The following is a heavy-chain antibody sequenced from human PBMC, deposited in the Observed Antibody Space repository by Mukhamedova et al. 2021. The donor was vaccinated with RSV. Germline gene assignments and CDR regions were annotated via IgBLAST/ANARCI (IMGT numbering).Heavy chain of an antibody. V-gene: IGHV3-11*04. J-gene: IGHJ5*02. CDR2: IGYSDTSI. Sequence: APGKGLECISYIGYSDTSIYYTDSVKGRFTISRDNAKNSLYLQINSLRAEDTAVYYCPRFVAVNWFDPWGQGTLVTVSS. CDR3: PRFVAVNWFDP. D-gene: IGHD6-19*01.